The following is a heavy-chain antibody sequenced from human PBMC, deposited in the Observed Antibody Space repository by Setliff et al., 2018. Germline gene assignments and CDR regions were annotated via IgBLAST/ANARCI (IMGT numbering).Heavy chain of an antibody. CDR1: GGSFSTYY. V-gene: IGHV4-34*09. D-gene: IGHD6-19*01. CDR3: ARAPVGDRNGLFDS. CDR2: INHSGST. J-gene: IGHJ4*02. Sequence: TLSLTCAVYGGSFSTYYWIWIRQPPGKGLEWIGEINHSGSTNYNPSLKSRVTMSVDTSKNHFSLELTSVTAADTAVYYCARAPVGDRNGLFDSWGQGTLVTVSS.